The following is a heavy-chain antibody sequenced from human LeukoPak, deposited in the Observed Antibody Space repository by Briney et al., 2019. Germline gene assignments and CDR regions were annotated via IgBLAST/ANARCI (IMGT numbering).Heavy chain of an antibody. J-gene: IGHJ6*03. CDR2: IYYSGST. D-gene: IGHD2-2*01. V-gene: IGHV4-59*01. Sequence: SETLSLTCTVSGGSISSYYWSWIRQPPGKGLEWIGYIYYSGSTNYNPSLKSRVTISVDTSKNQFSLKLSSVTAADTAVYYCARVYCSSTSCYSAYYYYMDVWGKGTTVTVSS. CDR3: ARVYCSSTSCYSAYYYYMDV. CDR1: GGSISSYY.